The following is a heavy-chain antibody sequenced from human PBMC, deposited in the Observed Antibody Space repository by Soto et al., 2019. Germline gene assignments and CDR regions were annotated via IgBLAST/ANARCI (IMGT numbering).Heavy chain of an antibody. Sequence: GGSLRLSCAASGFTFSSYAMHWVRQAPGKGLEWVAVISYDGSNKYYADSVKGRFTISRDNSKNTLYLQMNSLRAEDTAVYYCARGPDIAAAHFNFDYWGQGTLVTVSS. CDR2: ISYDGSNK. D-gene: IGHD6-13*01. V-gene: IGHV3-30-3*01. CDR3: ARGPDIAAAHFNFDY. CDR1: GFTFSSYA. J-gene: IGHJ4*02.